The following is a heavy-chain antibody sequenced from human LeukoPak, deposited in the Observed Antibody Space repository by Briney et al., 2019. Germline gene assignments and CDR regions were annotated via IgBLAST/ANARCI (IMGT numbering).Heavy chain of an antibody. CDR1: GSSFTSYW. Sequence: GESLKISCQGSGSSFTSYWISWARQLPGKGLEWMGRIEPSDSYTNYSPSFQGHVTISADKSISTAYLQWSSLKASDTAMYYCARHVVVTSSRWFDRWGQGTLVTVSS. J-gene: IGHJ5*02. D-gene: IGHD2-21*02. CDR3: ARHVVVTSSRWFDR. V-gene: IGHV5-10-1*01. CDR2: IEPSDSYT.